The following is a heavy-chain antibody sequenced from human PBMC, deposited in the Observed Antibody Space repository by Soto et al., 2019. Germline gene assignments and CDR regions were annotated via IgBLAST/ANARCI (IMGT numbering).Heavy chain of an antibody. V-gene: IGHV3-30-3*01. J-gene: IGHJ5*02. CDR2: ISYDGSNK. CDR3: ARGEMTTVTFWFDP. CDR1: GFTFSSYA. Sequence: QVQLVESGGGVVQPGRSLRLSCAASGFTFSSYAMHWVRQAPGKGLEWVAVISYDGSNKYYADSVKGRFTISRDNSKNTLYLQMNSLRAEDTAVYYCARGEMTTVTFWFDPWGQGTLVTVSS. D-gene: IGHD4-4*01.